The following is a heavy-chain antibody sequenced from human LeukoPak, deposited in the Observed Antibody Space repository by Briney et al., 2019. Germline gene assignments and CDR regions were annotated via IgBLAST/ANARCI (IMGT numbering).Heavy chain of an antibody. D-gene: IGHD6-19*01. CDR1: GYTLTELS. CDR2: FDPEDGET. J-gene: IGHJ3*02. CDR3: ARVRRIAVAGHDAFDI. Sequence: ASVKVSCKVSGYTLTELSMHWVRQAPGKGLEWMGGFDPEDGETIYAQKFQGRVTMTEDTSTDTAYMELSSLRSEDTAVYYCARVRRIAVAGHDAFDIWGRGTMVTVSS. V-gene: IGHV1-24*01.